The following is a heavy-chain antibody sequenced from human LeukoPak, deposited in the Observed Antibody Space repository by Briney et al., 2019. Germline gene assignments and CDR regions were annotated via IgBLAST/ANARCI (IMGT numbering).Heavy chain of an antibody. J-gene: IGHJ4*02. D-gene: IGHD3-9*01. CDR3: AKGETYYDILTGFDY. Sequence: PGGSLRLSCAASGFTFSSYAMSWVRHAPGKGLEWVSAISGSGGSTYYADSVKGRFTISRDNSKNTLYLQMNSLRAEDTAVYYCAKGETYYDILTGFDYWGQGTLVTVSS. CDR2: ISGSGGST. V-gene: IGHV3-23*01. CDR1: GFTFSSYA.